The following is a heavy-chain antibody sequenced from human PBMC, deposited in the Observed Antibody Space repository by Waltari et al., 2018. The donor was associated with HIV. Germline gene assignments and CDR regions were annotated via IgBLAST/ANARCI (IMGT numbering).Heavy chain of an antibody. CDR2: IYYSGST. Sequence: QVQLQESGPGLVKPSETLSLTCTVSGGSISSYYWSWIRQPPGQGLEWIGYIYYSGSTNYNPSLKSRVTISVDTSKNQFSLKLSSVTAADTAVYYCARVGYDSSGYYVGSYWYFDLWGRGTLVTVSS. J-gene: IGHJ2*01. CDR3: ARVGYDSSGYYVGSYWYFDL. V-gene: IGHV4-59*01. D-gene: IGHD3-22*01. CDR1: GGSISSYY.